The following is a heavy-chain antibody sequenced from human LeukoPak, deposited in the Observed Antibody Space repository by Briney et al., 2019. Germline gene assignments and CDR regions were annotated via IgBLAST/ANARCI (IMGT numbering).Heavy chain of an antibody. CDR3: AREVIVVVPAAINWFDP. J-gene: IGHJ5*02. V-gene: IGHV3-74*01. D-gene: IGHD2-2*01. Sequence: GGSLRLSCAASAFTFSSYWMDWVRPAPGNGLVWVSRIISDGRSTSYADSVKGRFTISRDNAKNTLYLQMNSLRAEDTAVYYCAREVIVVVPAAINWFDPWGQGTLVTVSS. CDR2: IISDGRST. CDR1: AFTFSSYW.